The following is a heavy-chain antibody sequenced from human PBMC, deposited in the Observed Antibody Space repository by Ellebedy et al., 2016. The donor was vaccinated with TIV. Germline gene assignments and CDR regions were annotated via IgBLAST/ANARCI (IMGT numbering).Heavy chain of an antibody. D-gene: IGHD3-16*01. CDR3: ARGGNWAFDY. J-gene: IGHJ4*02. Sequence: SETLSLTCTVSGGSISSTNYYRVWIRQPPGKGLEWIGSIYYSGSTNYNPSLKSRVTASMDTSNNQFSLKLSSVTAADTAVYYCARGGNWAFDYWGQGAMVTVSS. V-gene: IGHV4-39*07. CDR1: GGSISSTNYY. CDR2: IYYSGST.